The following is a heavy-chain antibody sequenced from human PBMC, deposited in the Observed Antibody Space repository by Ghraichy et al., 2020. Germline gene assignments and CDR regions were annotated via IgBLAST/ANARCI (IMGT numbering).Heavy chain of an antibody. V-gene: IGHV3-23*01. CDR2: ISGSGGST. CDR3: AKAQSYDFWSGYPNWFDP. D-gene: IGHD3-3*01. CDR1: GFTFSSYA. Sequence: GGSLRLSCAASGFTFSSYAMSWVRQAPGKGLEWVSAISGSGGSTYYADSVKGRFTISRDNSKNTLYLQMNSLRAEDTAVYYCAKAQSYDFWSGYPNWFDPWGQGTLVTVSS. J-gene: IGHJ5*02.